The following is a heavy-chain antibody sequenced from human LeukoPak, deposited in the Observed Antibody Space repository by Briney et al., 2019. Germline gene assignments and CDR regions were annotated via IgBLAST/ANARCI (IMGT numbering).Heavy chain of an antibody. CDR2: ISDSGGSR. CDR3: ARASSGGSCYSY. Sequence: GGTLRLSCAASGFTFNSYGMSWVRQAPGKGLEWVSSISDSGGSRYYADSVKGRFTISRDNSKNTLYLQMNSLRAEDTAVYYCARASSGGSCYSYWGQGTLVTVSS. D-gene: IGHD2-15*01. CDR1: GFTFNSYG. V-gene: IGHV3-23*01. J-gene: IGHJ4*02.